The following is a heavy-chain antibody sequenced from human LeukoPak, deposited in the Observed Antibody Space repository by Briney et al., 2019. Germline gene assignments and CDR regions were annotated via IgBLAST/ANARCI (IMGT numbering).Heavy chain of an antibody. CDR3: ARVRSFLDWYFDF. D-gene: IGHD2/OR15-2a*01. CDR2: IYHIGSP. CDR1: GGSVSSGTSY. Sequence: PSDTLSLTCTVSGGSVSSGTSYWSWIRQPPGKGLEWIGYIYHIGSPTYNSSLKSRVIMSVDTSKNQFSLKLSSVTAADTAVYFCARVRSFLDWYFDFWGRGTLVTVSS. J-gene: IGHJ2*01. V-gene: IGHV4-61*01.